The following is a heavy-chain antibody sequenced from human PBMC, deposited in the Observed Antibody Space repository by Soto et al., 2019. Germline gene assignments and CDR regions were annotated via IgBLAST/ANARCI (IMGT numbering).Heavy chain of an antibody. V-gene: IGHV3-23*01. J-gene: IGHJ4*02. CDR1: GFTFSSYA. D-gene: IGHD4-4*01. CDR2: ISGSGGST. CDR3: AKDAGFDDYSTFDY. Sequence: EMQLLESGGGLVQPGGSLRLSCAASGFTFSSYAMSWVRQAPGKGLEWVSTISGSGGSTYYADSVKGRFTISRDNSKNTLYLQMNSLRAEDTAAYYCAKDAGFDDYSTFDYWGQGTLVTVSS.